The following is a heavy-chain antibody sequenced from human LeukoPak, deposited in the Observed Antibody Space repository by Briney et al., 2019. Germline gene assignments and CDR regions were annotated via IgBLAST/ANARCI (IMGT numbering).Heavy chain of an antibody. CDR1: GVPFRGYS. D-gene: IGHD1-26*01. V-gene: IGHV3-21*06. J-gene: IGHJ4*02. Sequence: GGSLRLSCAVSGVPFRGYSINWVRQAPGKGLEWVSSFSSSGSYINFADSVKGRFSMSRDNAKNSVFLQMDSLTAEDTAVYYCATRVGASPFEYWGQGTLVTVAS. CDR3: ATRVGASPFEY. CDR2: FSSSGSYI.